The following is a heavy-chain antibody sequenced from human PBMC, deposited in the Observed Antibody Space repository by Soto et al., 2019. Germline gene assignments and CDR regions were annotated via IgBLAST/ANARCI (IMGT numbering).Heavy chain of an antibody. Sequence: QVQLVESGGGVVQPGRSLRLSCAASGFTFSSYAMHWVRQAPGKGLEWVAVISYDGSNKYYADSVKGRFTISRDNSKNTLYLQMNSLRAEDTAVYYCEGMAVAPLTTFDYWGQGTLVTVSS. V-gene: IGHV3-30-3*01. CDR1: GFTFSSYA. CDR3: EGMAVAPLTTFDY. J-gene: IGHJ4*02. CDR2: ISYDGSNK. D-gene: IGHD6-19*01.